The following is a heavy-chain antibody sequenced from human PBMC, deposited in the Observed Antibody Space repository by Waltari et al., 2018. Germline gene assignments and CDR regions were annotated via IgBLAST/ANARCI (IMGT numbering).Heavy chain of an antibody. V-gene: IGHV3-23*04. CDR3: AKGSGYDYYMDV. J-gene: IGHJ6*03. D-gene: IGHD3-3*01. CDR2: ISGSGGST. Sequence: VQLVESGGGVVQPGGSLRLSCAASGLTFRSYAMSWVRQAPGKGLEWVSAISGSGGSTYYADSVKGRFTISRDNSKNTLYLQMNSLRAEDTAVYYCAKGSGYDYYMDVWGKGTTVTVSS. CDR1: GLTFRSYA.